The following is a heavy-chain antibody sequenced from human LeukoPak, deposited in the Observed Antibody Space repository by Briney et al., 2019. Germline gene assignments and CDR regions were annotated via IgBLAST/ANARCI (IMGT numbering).Heavy chain of an antibody. CDR2: ISGSDSST. CDR3: AKDLAYQLLYSFDS. Sequence: GGSLRLSCAASGFTFSSSAMSWVRQAPGKGLDWVSTISGSDSSTHYADSVKGRFTISRDNSKNTLYLQMNSLRPEDTALYFCAKDLAYQLLYSFDSWGQGTLVTVSS. J-gene: IGHJ5*01. CDR1: GFTFSSSA. V-gene: IGHV3-23*01. D-gene: IGHD2-2*01.